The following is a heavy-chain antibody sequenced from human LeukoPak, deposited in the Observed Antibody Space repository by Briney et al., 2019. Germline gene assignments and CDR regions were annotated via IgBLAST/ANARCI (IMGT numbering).Heavy chain of an antibody. D-gene: IGHD3-3*01. CDR1: GGSISSGSYY. CDR3: TRAAKMRFLEWFPFDP. Sequence: SETLSLTCTVSGGSISSGSYYWTWIRQPAGKGLEWIGRIHTSGSTGYSPSLKSRVTISLDTSKNQFSQRLSSVTAADTAVYYCTRAAKMRFLEWFPFDPWGQGTLVTVSS. V-gene: IGHV4-61*02. CDR2: IHTSGST. J-gene: IGHJ5*02.